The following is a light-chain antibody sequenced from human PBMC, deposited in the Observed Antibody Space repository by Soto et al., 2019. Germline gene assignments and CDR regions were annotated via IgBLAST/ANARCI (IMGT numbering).Light chain of an antibody. CDR2: GAS. CDR1: QTVSITY. CDR3: QQYGSSPLIS. J-gene: IGKJ5*01. V-gene: IGKV3-20*01. Sequence: VLTQSPGALSLSRGESATLSCRAGQTVSITYLTWYQQKPGQAPRLLIFGASKRATGIPDRFSDSGSGRDFTLTISGLEPEDFAVYYCQQYGSSPLISFGQGTRLEIK.